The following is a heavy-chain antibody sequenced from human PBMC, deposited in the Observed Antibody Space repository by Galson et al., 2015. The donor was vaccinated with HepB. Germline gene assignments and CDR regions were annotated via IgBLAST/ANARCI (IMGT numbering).Heavy chain of an antibody. CDR1: GGSISSSSYY. D-gene: IGHD2-8*01. V-gene: IGHV4-39*01. Sequence: SETLSLTCTVSGGSISSSSYYWGWIRQPPGKGLEWIGSIYYSGSTYYNPSLKSRVTISVDTSKNQFSLKLSSVTAADTAVYYCAGGYCTNGVCYSSTPRAFDIWGQGTMVTVSS. J-gene: IGHJ3*02. CDR3: AGGYCTNGVCYSSTPRAFDI. CDR2: IYYSGST.